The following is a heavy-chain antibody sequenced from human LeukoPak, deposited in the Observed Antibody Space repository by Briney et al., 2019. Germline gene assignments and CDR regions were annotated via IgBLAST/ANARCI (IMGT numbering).Heavy chain of an antibody. V-gene: IGHV4-4*02. Sequence: KASETLSLTCAVSGGSISSSNWWSWVRQPPGKGLEWIGEIYHSGSTNYNPSLKSRVTISVDTSKNQFSLKLSSVTAADTAVYYCAGGSYGWFDPWGQGTLVTVSS. CDR1: GGSISSSNW. CDR3: AGGSYGWFDP. D-gene: IGHD1-26*01. J-gene: IGHJ5*02. CDR2: IYHSGST.